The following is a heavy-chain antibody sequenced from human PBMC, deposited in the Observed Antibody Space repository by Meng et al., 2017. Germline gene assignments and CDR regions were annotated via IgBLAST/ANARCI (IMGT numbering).Heavy chain of an antibody. CDR2: IWYDGSNK. CDR1: GFTFSSYG. CDR3: ARDMTLAAAMVY. Sequence: MRLVESGGGVVQPGRSRGPSWAASGFTFSSYGMHWVRQAPGKGLEWVAVIWYDGSNKYYADSVKGRFTISRDNSKNSLYLQMNSLRAEDMAVYYCARDMTLAAAMVYWGQGTLVTVSS. D-gene: IGHD5-18*01. V-gene: IGHV3-33*01. J-gene: IGHJ4*02.